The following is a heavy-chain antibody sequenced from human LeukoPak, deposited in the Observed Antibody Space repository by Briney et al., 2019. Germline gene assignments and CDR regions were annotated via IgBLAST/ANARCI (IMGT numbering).Heavy chain of an antibody. CDR2: ISGSGGST. CDR1: GFTFSSYA. D-gene: IGHD4-11*01. CDR3: ARDRTWWTTRPVVNGMDV. J-gene: IGHJ6*02. Sequence: GGSLRLSCAASGFTFSSYAMSWVRQAPGKGLEWVSAISGSGGSTYYADSVKGRFTISRDNSKNTLYLQMNSLRSDDTAVYYCARDRTWWTTRPVVNGMDVWGQGTTVTVSS. V-gene: IGHV3-23*01.